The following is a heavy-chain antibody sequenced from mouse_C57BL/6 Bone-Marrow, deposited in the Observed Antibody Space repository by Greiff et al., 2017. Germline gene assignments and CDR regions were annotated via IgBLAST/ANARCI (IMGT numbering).Heavy chain of an antibody. CDR3: ARAEIYYYAY. V-gene: IGHV1-81*01. CDR2: IYPRSGNT. Sequence: QVQLQQSGAELARPGALVKLSCKASGYTFTSYGISWVKQRTGQGLEWIGEIYPRSGNTYYNEKFKGKATLTADKSSSTAYMELRSLTSEDSAVYFCARAEIYYYAYWGQGTTLTVSS. D-gene: IGHD1-1*01. J-gene: IGHJ2*01. CDR1: GYTFTSYG.